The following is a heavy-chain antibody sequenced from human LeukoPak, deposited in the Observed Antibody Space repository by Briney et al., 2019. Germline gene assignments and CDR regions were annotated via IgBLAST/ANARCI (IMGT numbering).Heavy chain of an antibody. Sequence: SETLSLTCAVYGGSFSGYYWSWIRQPPGKGLEWIGEINHSGSTNYNPSLKSRVTISVDTSKNQFSLKLSSVTAADTAVYYCARRGGYENIFDYWGQGTLVTVSS. CDR1: GGSFSGYY. D-gene: IGHD5-12*01. V-gene: IGHV4-34*01. J-gene: IGHJ4*02. CDR2: INHSGST. CDR3: ARRGGYENIFDY.